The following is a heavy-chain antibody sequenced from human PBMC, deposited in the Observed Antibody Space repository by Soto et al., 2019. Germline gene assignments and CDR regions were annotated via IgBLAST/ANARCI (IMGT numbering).Heavy chain of an antibody. CDR3: SHGYYQYFDS. CDR2: IKSKTDGGTT. Sequence: GGSLRLSCAVSGVTFTNIWMNWVRQAPGKGPEWVGRIKSKTDGGTTDYAAPVKGRFTISRDDSENTLYLQMNSLKTEDKAVYCCSHGYYQYFDSWGQATLVTVSS. CDR1: GVTFTNIW. V-gene: IGHV3-15*07. D-gene: IGHD5-18*01. J-gene: IGHJ4*02.